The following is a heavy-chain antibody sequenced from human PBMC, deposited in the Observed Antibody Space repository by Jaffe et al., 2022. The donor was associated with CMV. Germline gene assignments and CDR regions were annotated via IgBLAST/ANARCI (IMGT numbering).Heavy chain of an antibody. CDR2: ISSSSSYI. D-gene: IGHD1-1*01. Sequence: EVQLVESGGGLVKPGGSLRLSCAASGFTFSSYSMNWVRQAPGKGLEWVSSISSSSSYIYYADSVKGRFTISRDNAKNSLYLQMNSLRAEDTAVYYCARDWPNDMTTFYYYYGMDVWGQGTTVTVSS. CDR1: GFTFSSYS. CDR3: ARDWPNDMTTFYYYYGMDV. V-gene: IGHV3-21*01. J-gene: IGHJ6*02.